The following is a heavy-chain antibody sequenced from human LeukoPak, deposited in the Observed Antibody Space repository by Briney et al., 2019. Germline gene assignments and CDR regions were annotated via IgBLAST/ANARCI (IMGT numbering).Heavy chain of an antibody. D-gene: IGHD6-6*01. Sequence: PGGSLRLSCTVSGFTVSSNSMSWVRQAPGKGLEWVSFIYSGTIHYSDSVKGRFTISGDNAKNPLYLQMNSLRAEDTALYYCARESSSSSLGAYFDYWGQGTLVTVSS. V-gene: IGHV3-53*01. CDR3: ARESSSSSLGAYFDY. CDR1: GFTVSSNS. J-gene: IGHJ4*02. CDR2: IYSGTI.